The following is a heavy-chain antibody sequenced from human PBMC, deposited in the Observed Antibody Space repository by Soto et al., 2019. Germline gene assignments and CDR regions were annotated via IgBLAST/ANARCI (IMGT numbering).Heavy chain of an antibody. V-gene: IGHV6-1*01. CDR3: ARGSYYSGWV. CDR2: TYYRSKWYS. J-gene: IGHJ4*02. CDR1: GDSVSSTSTA. Sequence: HTLSLTCAISGDSVSSTSTAWSWIRQSPSRGLEWLGRTYYRSKWYSDYAVSVKSRITIIPDTSKNQFSLQLNSVTPEDTAVYYCARGSYYSGWVWGQGTLVTVSS. D-gene: IGHD6-19*01.